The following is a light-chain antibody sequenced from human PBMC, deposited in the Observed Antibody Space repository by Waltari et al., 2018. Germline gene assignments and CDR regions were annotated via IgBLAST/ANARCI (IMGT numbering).Light chain of an antibody. Sequence: EIVMTQSPATLSVSPGERATLSCRASQSVRNNLVWYQQKPGQAPRLLIYGPSTRVTGIPARFSGSGSGTEFTLTISSLQSEDFAVYYCQQYNNWPPWTFGQGTKVEIK. J-gene: IGKJ1*01. CDR2: GPS. CDR1: QSVRNN. CDR3: QQYNNWPPWT. V-gene: IGKV3-15*01.